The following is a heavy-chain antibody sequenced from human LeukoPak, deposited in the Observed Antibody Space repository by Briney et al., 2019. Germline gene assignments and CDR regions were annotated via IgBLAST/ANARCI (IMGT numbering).Heavy chain of an antibody. V-gene: IGHV3-23*01. J-gene: IGHJ5*01. CDR2: ISGSGGST. CDR3: AKMGASSNWFDS. Sequence: GGSLRLSCAASGFTFSSYAMSWVRQAPGKGLEWVSAISGSGGSTYYADSVKGRFTISRDNSKNTVFLQMDSLRAEDTAVYYCAKMGASSNWFDSWGQGTLVAVSS. CDR1: GFTFSSYA. D-gene: IGHD3-16*01.